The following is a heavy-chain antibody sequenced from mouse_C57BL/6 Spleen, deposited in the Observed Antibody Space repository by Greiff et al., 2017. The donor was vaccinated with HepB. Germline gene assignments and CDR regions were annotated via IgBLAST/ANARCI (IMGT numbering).Heavy chain of an antibody. V-gene: IGHV1-50*01. CDR3: AKTDAMDY. Sequence: VQLQQSGAELVKPGASVKLSGKASGYTFTSYWMQWVKQRPGQGLEWIGEIDPSDSYTNYNQKFKGKAKLTVDTSSSTAYMQLSSLTSEDSAVYYCAKTDAMDYWGQGTSVTVSS. CDR2: IDPSDSYT. CDR1: GYTFTSYW. J-gene: IGHJ4*01.